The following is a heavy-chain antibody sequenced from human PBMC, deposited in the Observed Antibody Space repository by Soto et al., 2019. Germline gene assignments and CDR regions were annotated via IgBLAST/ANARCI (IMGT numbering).Heavy chain of an antibody. Sequence: QVQLVPSGAEVKKPGASVKVSCKASGYTFTDYYMHWVRQAPGQGLEWMGWINPNSGGTNYAQKFQGWVTMTRDTSISTAYMELSRLQSDDTAVYYCARTLSSTYYGMDVWGQGTTVTVSS. J-gene: IGHJ6*02. CDR3: ARTLSSTYYGMDV. V-gene: IGHV1-2*04. CDR2: INPNSGGT. CDR1: GYTFTDYY.